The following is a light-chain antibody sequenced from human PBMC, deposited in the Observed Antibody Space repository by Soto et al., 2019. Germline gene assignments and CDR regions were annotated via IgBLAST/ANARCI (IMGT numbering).Light chain of an antibody. Sequence: EMVLTKSPGTLSLSPGERATLSCRASQSVSSSYLAWYQQKPGQAPRLLIYGASSRATGIPDRFSGSGSGTDFTLTISRLEPEDFAVYYCQQYGSSPFTFGPGTKVDIK. CDR2: GAS. CDR1: QSVSSSY. CDR3: QQYGSSPFT. J-gene: IGKJ3*01. V-gene: IGKV3-20*01.